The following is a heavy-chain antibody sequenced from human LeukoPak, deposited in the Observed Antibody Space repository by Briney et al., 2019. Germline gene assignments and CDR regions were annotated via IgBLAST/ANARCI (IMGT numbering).Heavy chain of an antibody. Sequence: GGSLRLSCAASGFTFSTYEMNWVRQAPGRGLEWVAVIWYDGGNKNYADSVKGRFTISRDNSKNTLYLQMNSLRAEDTAVYYCARAEHYSDRNAYYDFDYWGQGALVTVSA. J-gene: IGHJ4*02. V-gene: IGHV3-33*08. CDR1: GFTFSTYE. CDR3: ARAEHYSDRNAYYDFDY. D-gene: IGHD3-22*01. CDR2: IWYDGGNK.